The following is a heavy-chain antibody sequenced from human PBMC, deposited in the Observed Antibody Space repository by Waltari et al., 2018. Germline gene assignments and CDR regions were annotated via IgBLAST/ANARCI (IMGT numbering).Heavy chain of an antibody. V-gene: IGHV4-4*07. CDR2: IYTSGST. CDR3: ARGYYDFWSGYYDAFDI. D-gene: IGHD3-3*01. Sequence: QVQLQESGPGLVKPSETLSLTCTVSGGSISSYYWSWIRQPAGKGLEWIGRIYTSGSTNYNPSLKRRVPMSVDQSKTQFSLKLSSVTAADAAVYYCARGYYDFWSGYYDAFDIWGQGTMVTVSS. CDR1: GGSISSYY. J-gene: IGHJ3*02.